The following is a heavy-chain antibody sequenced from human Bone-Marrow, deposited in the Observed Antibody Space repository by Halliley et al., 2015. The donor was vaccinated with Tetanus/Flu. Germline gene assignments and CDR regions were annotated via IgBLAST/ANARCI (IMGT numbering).Heavy chain of an antibody. J-gene: IGHJ4*02. CDR2: IYFPGNT. D-gene: IGHD2-8*01. V-gene: IGHV4-59*01. CDR3: ARDPRSVYYSAF. Sequence: LECIGYIYFPGNTNYNPSLKSRVTISMDTSKTQFSLELRSVTAADTAVYYCARDPRSVYYSAFWGQGTLVTVSS.